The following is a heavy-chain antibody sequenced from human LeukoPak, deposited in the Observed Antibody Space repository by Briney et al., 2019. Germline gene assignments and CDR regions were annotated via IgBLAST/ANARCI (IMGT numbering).Heavy chain of an antibody. CDR1: GFTFSNYS. V-gene: IGHV3-21*01. D-gene: IGHD4-11*01. J-gene: IGHJ4*02. Sequence: GGSLTLSCAASGFTFSNYSMNWVRQAPGKGLEWVSSISSDNTYIYYSDSVKGRFTISRDNSKSSLYLQMNSLRVEDTAVYYCASNDYTPSLGYRVDYWGQGTLVTVSS. CDR2: ISSDNTYI. CDR3: ASNDYTPSLGYRVDY.